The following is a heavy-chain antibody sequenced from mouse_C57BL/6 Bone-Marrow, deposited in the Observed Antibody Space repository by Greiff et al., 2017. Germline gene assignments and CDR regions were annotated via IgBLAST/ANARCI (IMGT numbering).Heavy chain of an antibody. V-gene: IGHV1-85*01. CDR3: ARLEFDGSSGDWYFDV. CDR1: GYTFTSYD. CDR2: IYPRDGST. D-gene: IGHD1-1*01. Sequence: VKLMESGPELVKPGASVKLSCKASGYTFTSYDINWVKQRPGPGLEWIGWIYPRDGSTKYNEKFKGKATLTVDTSSSTAYMELPSLTSEDSAVYFCARLEFDGSSGDWYFDVWGTGTTVTVSS. J-gene: IGHJ1*03.